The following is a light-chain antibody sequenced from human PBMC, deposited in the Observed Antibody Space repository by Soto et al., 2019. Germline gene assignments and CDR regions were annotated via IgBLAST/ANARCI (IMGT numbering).Light chain of an antibody. CDR3: SSFTSSTTYV. V-gene: IGLV2-14*01. Sequence: QSVLTQSASVSGSPGQSITISCTGTSSDVGNYNYVSWYQQHPGEVPKLIIFSVNNRPSGVSNRFSGSKSGNTASLTISGLQAEDEADYYCSSFTSSTTYVFGTGTKLTVL. CDR1: SSDVGNYNY. J-gene: IGLJ1*01. CDR2: SVN.